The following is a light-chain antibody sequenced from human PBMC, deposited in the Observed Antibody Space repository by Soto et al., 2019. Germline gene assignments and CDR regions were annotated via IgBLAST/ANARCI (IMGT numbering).Light chain of an antibody. J-gene: IGLJ1*01. V-gene: IGLV2-14*01. CDR1: SSDIGGYNY. Sequence: QCALTQPASVSGSPGQSITISCTGTSSDIGGYNYVYWYQHHPGKAPKLMIYEVSNRPSGVSNRFSGSKSGNTASLTISGLQAEDEADYYCSSLRVFGTGTKLTVL. CDR2: EVS. CDR3: SSLRV.